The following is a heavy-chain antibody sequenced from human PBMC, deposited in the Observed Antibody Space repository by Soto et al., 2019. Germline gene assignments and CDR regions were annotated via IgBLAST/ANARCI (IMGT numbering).Heavy chain of an antibody. D-gene: IGHD3-22*01. Sequence: EVQLLESGGGLVQPGGSLRLSCAASGFTFSSYAMSWVRQAPGQGLEWVSAISGSGGSTYYADSVKGRFTISRDNSKNPLYLQMSILRAEDAAVYYCANRLERYYYDRSGYYWGCLPYYYGMDVWGHGTTVTVSS. CDR2: ISGSGGST. CDR3: ANRLERYYYDRSGYYWGCLPYYYGMDV. J-gene: IGHJ6*02. V-gene: IGHV3-23*01. CDR1: GFTFSSYA.